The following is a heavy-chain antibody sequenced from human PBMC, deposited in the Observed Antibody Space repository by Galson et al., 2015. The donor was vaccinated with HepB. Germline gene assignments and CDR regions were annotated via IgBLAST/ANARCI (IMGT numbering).Heavy chain of an antibody. CDR3: ARGGGYVDY. CDR2: ISYDGSNK. J-gene: IGHJ4*02. D-gene: IGHD3-16*01. Sequence: LRLSCAASGFTFSSYAMHWVRQAPGKGLEWVAVISYDGSNKYYADSVKGRFTISRDNSKNTLYLQMNSLRAEDTAVYYCARGGGYVDYWGQGTLVTVSS. CDR1: GFTFSSYA. V-gene: IGHV3-30-3*01.